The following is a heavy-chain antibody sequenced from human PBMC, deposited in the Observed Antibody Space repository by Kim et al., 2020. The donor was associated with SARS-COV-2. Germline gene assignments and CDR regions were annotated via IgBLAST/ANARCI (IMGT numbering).Heavy chain of an antibody. CDR1: GGSFSGDY. J-gene: IGHJ6*01. D-gene: IGHD2-15*01. CDR2: SNHSEST. CDR3: ARGPRGYCSGGSCYDYYGMVA. Sequence: SETLSLTCTVYGGSFSGDYWNWSRQRPEQGMEWNGESNHSESTNYNHSLKRRVTISVDTSKNKFYLKLSSVSATATAVYYCARGPRGYCSGGSCYDYYGMVAWGQGTTLTVS. V-gene: IGHV4-34*01.